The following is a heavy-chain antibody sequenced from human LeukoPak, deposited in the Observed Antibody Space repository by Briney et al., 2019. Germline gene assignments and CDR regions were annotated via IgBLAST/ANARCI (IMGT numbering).Heavy chain of an antibody. V-gene: IGHV4-4*07. CDR3: ARGRSIVGVEGEKDFDY. J-gene: IGHJ4*02. CDR2: IYTSGST. CDR1: GGSISSYY. D-gene: IGHD1-26*01. Sequence: SETLSLTCTVSGGSISSYYWSWIRQPAGKGLEWIGRIYTSGSTNYNPSLKSRVTMSVDTSKNQFSLKLSSVTAADTAVYYCARGRSIVGVEGEKDFDYWGQGILVTVSS.